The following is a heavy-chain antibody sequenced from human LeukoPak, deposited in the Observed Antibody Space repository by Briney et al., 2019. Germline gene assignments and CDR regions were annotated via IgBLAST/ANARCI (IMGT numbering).Heavy chain of an antibody. CDR3: ARERGDYDSDNWFDS. J-gene: IGHJ5*01. CDR1: GASIRSYF. D-gene: IGHD4-17*01. Sequence: ASETLSLTCTVSGASIRSYFWSWIRQPPGKGLEWIGYIYYGGGTNYNPSFGSRITISVDTSKNRIPLNLTSVTASDTAIYYCARERGDYDSDNWFDSWGQGTLVTVSS. CDR2: IYYGGGT. V-gene: IGHV4-59*01.